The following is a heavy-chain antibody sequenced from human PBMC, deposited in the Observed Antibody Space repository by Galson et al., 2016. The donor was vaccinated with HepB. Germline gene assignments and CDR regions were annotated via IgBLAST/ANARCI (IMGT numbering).Heavy chain of an antibody. CDR2: ISGRGGRT. CDR3: AKSGFFGELDK. D-gene: IGHD3-10*01. V-gene: IGHV3-23*01. CDR1: AGTFKNYA. J-gene: IGHJ4*02. Sequence: SLRLSCAVSAGTFKNYAMNWVRQAPGKGLEWVAAISGRGGRTSYEDSVRGRFTISRDNSKNTLFLRMNSVGVEDTAVYFCAKSGFFGELDKWGQGTGVVVS.